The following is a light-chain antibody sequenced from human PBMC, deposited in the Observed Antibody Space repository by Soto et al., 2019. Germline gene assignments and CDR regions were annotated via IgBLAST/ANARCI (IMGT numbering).Light chain of an antibody. Sequence: IQMTQSPSTLSASIGDRVTITCRASESIRTWLAWYQHKPGKAPKLLIYAASTLQSGVPSRFSGSGSGTDFTLTISCLQSEDFATYYCQQYYSYPRTFGQGTKVDI. CDR3: QQYYSYPRT. J-gene: IGKJ1*01. CDR2: AAS. V-gene: IGKV1-8*01. CDR1: ESIRTW.